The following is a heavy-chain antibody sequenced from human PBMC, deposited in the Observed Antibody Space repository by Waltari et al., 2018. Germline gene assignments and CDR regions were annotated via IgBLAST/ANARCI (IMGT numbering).Heavy chain of an antibody. CDR1: GGSVSSNTHY. D-gene: IGHD1-26*01. V-gene: IGHV4-39*01. Sequence: QLQLQESGPGLVKPSETLSLTCTVSGGSVSSNTHYWGWIRQPPGKGLECIGPIYYGGSTYYSPPRTSRVTISVDTSKNQFSLTLTSVTAAGPAVYYCARLLGATARMCGYVDYWGRGTLVTVSS. CDR3: ARLLGATARMCGYVDY. J-gene: IGHJ4*02. CDR2: IYYGGST.